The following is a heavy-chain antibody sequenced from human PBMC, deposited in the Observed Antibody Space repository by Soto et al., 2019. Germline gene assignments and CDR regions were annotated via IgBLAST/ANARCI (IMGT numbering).Heavy chain of an antibody. CDR1: GFTFSSYW. D-gene: IGHD2-21*01. V-gene: IGHV3-74*01. CDR3: ATETDWSSHY. J-gene: IGHJ4*02. Sequence: EVQLVESGGGLVQPGGSLRLSCAATGFTFSSYWMHWVRQGPGKGLVWVSRINGDGSSTSYADSVKGRFTISRDNAKNTLYLKMNSLRAEDTAVYYCATETDWSSHYWGQGTLVTVSS. CDR2: INGDGSST.